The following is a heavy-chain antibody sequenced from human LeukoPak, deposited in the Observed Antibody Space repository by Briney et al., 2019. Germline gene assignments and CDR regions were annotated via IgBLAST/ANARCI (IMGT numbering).Heavy chain of an antibody. CDR1: GYTFTSYG. Sequence: ASVKVSCKASGYTFTSYGINWVRQATGQGLEWMGWMNPNSGNTGYAQKFQGRVTMTRNTSISTAYMELSSLRSEDTAVYYCARSMVRGAPNWFDPWGQGTLVTVS. CDR3: ARSMVRGAPNWFDP. D-gene: IGHD3-10*01. V-gene: IGHV1-8*01. J-gene: IGHJ5*02. CDR2: MNPNSGNT.